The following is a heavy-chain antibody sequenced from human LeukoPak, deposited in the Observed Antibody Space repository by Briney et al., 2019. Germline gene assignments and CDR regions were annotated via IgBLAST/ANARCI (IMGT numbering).Heavy chain of an antibody. D-gene: IGHD2-2*01. CDR1: GFTFSSYD. J-gene: IGHJ4*02. CDR2: IGTAGDT. Sequence: GGSLRLSCAASGFTFSSYDMHWVRQATGKGLEWVSAIGTAGDTYYPGSVKGRFTISRENAKNSLYLQMNSLRAGDTAVYYCARDTRGYASFDYWGQGTLVTVSS. V-gene: IGHV3-13*04. CDR3: ARDTRGYASFDY.